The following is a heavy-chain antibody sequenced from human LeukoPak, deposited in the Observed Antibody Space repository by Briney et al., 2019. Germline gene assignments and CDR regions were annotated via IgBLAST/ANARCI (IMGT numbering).Heavy chain of an antibody. Sequence: ASVTVSCKASGYTFTSYGISWVRQAPGQGREWMGWISAYNGNTNYAQKLQGRVTMTIDTSTSTAYMELRSLRSDDTAVYYCARGTYYDFWSGYYVGPYYYYYYMDVWGKGTTVPVSS. D-gene: IGHD3-3*01. J-gene: IGHJ6*03. CDR2: ISAYNGNT. V-gene: IGHV1-18*01. CDR3: ARGTYYDFWSGYYVGPYYYYYYMDV. CDR1: GYTFTSYG.